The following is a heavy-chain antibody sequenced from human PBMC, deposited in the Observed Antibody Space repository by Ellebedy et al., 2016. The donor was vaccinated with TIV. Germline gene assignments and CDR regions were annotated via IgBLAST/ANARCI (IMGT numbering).Heavy chain of an antibody. Sequence: ASVKVSXXASGYTFTSYGISWVRQAPGQGLEWMGWISAYNGNTNYAQKLQGRVTMTRDTSTSTVYMELSSLRSEDTAVYYCARGAARLGWGQGTLVTVSS. CDR3: ARGAARLG. CDR1: GYTFTSYG. D-gene: IGHD6-6*01. CDR2: ISAYNGNT. V-gene: IGHV1-18*01. J-gene: IGHJ4*02.